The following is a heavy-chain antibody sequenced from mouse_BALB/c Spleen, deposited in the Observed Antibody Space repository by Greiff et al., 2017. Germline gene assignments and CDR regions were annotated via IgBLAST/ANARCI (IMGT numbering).Heavy chain of an antibody. D-gene: IGHD2-3*01. Sequence: EVQLQQSGPGLVKPSQSLSLTCTVTGYSITSDYAWNWIRQFPGNKLEWMGYISYSGSTSYNPSLKSRISITRDTSKNQFFLQLNSVTTEDTATYYCAREGGYYSAWFAYWGQGTLVTVSA. CDR1: GYSITSDYA. CDR2: ISYSGST. V-gene: IGHV3-2*02. J-gene: IGHJ3*01. CDR3: AREGGYYSAWFAY.